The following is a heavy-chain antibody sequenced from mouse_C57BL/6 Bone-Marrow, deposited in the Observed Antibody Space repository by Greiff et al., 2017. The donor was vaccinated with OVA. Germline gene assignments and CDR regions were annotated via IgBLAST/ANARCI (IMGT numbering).Heavy chain of an antibody. CDR1: GYTFTDYY. V-gene: IGHV1-19*01. CDR2: INPYNGGT. J-gene: IGHJ3*01. CDR3: ARKAQATTY. Sequence: EVKLQESGPVLVKPGASVKMSCKASGYTFTDYYMNWVKQSHGKSLEWIGVINPYNGGTSYNQKFKGKATLTVDKSSSTAYMELNSLTSEDSAVYYCARKAQATTYWGQGTLVTVSA. D-gene: IGHD3-2*02.